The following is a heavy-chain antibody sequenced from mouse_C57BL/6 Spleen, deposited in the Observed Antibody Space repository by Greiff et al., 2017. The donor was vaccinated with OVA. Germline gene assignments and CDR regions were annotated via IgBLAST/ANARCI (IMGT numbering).Heavy chain of an antibody. V-gene: IGHV5-9-1*02. CDR3: TRAGITTVVAPYAMDY. J-gene: IGHJ4*01. Sequence: EVQVVESGEGLVKPGGSLKLSCAASGFTFSSYAMSWVRQTPEKRLEWVAYISSGGDYIYYADTVKGRFTISRGNARNTLYLQMSRLKSEDTAMYYCTRAGITTVVAPYAMDYWGQGTSVTVSS. D-gene: IGHD1-1*01. CDR2: ISSGGDYI. CDR1: GFTFSSYA.